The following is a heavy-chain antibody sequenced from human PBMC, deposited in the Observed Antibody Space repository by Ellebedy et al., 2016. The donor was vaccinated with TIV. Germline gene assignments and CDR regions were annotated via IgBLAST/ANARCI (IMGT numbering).Heavy chain of an antibody. J-gene: IGHJ4*02. V-gene: IGHV3-53*01. CDR2: IYSGGNT. CDR3: ASSPSQGY. Sequence: PGGSLRLSCAASGFTVSNNYMSWARQAPGKGLEWVPVIYSGGNTFYAESVMGRFTISRDSSQNTLYLQMDSLRAEDTAVYYCASSPSQGYWGQGTLVTVAS. CDR1: GFTVSNNY.